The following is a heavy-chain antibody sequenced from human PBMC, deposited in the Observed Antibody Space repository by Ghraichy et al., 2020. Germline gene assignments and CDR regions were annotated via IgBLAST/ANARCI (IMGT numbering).Heavy chain of an antibody. CDR2: ISWDGGST. J-gene: IGHJ6*02. CDR3: AGGSGYYGYYYYGMDV. V-gene: IGHV3-43*01. D-gene: IGHD3-22*01. Sequence: GALRLSCAASGFTFDDYTMHWVRQAPGKGLEWVSLISWDGGSTYYADSVKGRFTISRDNSKNFLYLQMNSLRTEDTALYYCAGGSGYYGYYYYGMDVWGQGTTVTVSS. CDR1: GFTFDDYT.